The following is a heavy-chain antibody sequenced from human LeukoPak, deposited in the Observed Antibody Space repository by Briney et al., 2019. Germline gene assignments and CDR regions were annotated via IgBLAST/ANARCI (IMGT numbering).Heavy chain of an antibody. CDR2: IKQDGSEK. V-gene: IGHV3-7*01. Sequence: GGSLRLSCAASGFTFSSYWMSWVRQAPGKGLEWVANIKQDGSEKYYVDSVKGRFTISRDNAKNSLYLQMNSLRAEDTAVYYCARGGGIPAAISYYYYYYMDVWGKGTTVTVSS. CDR3: ARGGGIPAAISYYYYYYMDV. J-gene: IGHJ6*03. D-gene: IGHD2-2*01. CDR1: GFTFSSYW.